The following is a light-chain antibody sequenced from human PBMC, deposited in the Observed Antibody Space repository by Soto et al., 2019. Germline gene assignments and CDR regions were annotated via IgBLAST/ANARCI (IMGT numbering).Light chain of an antibody. CDR2: DAS. Sequence: DIQMTQSPSTLSASVGDRVTITCRASQSISSWLAWYQQKPGKAPKLLIYDASSLESGVPSRFSGSGSGTEFTLTISSLQPDDFATYYFQQYNSYSGTFGQVTKVEIK. CDR1: QSISSW. V-gene: IGKV1-5*01. J-gene: IGKJ1*01. CDR3: QQYNSYSGT.